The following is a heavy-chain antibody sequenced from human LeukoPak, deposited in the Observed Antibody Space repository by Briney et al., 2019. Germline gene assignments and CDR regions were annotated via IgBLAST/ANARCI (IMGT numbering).Heavy chain of an antibody. J-gene: IGHJ4*02. CDR2: IIPIFGTA. Sequence: ASVKVSCKASGGTFSSYAISWVRQAPGQGLEWMGGIIPIFGTANYAQKFQGGVTITADESTSTAYMELSSLRSEDTAVYYCARDLGATDDYWGQGTLVTVSS. CDR3: ARDLGATDDY. CDR1: GGTFSSYA. D-gene: IGHD1-26*01. V-gene: IGHV1-69*13.